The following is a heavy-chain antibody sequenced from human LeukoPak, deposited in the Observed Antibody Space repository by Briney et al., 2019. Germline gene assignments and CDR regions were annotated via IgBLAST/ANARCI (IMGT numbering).Heavy chain of an antibody. V-gene: IGHV1-2*02. J-gene: IGHJ4*02. CDR2: INPNSGGT. CDR3: ARDTVGATGGDY. Sequence: ASVKVSCKASGYTFTGYYMHWVRQAPGQGLEWMGWINPNSGGTNYARKCQGRVTMTRDTSISTAYMELSRLRSDDTAVYYWARDTVGATGGDYWGQGTLVTVS. D-gene: IGHD1-26*01. CDR1: GYTFTGYY.